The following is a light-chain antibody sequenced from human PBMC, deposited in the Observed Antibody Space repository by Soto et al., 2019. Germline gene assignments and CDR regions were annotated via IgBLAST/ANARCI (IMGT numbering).Light chain of an antibody. CDR3: CPYADIYPFWV. J-gene: IGLJ2*01. CDR2: DVT. Sequence: QSALTQPRSVSASPGQSVTISCTGTSSDVGGYNFVSWYQQYSGKAPKLMMYDVTKRPSGVPDRFSGSKSGNTASLTISGLQAEDEADYYCCPYADIYPFWVFGGGTKVTVL. CDR1: SSDVGGYNF. V-gene: IGLV2-11*01.